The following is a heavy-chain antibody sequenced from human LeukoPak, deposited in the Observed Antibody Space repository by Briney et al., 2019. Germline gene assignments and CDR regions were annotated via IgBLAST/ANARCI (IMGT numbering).Heavy chain of an antibody. CDR2: INPNSGGT. V-gene: IGHV1-2*02. J-gene: IGHJ4*02. Sequence: ASVKVSCKASGYTFTGYYMHWVRQAPGQGLEWMGWINPNSGGTNYAQKSQGRVTMTRDTSISTAYMELSRLRSDDTAVYYCARAGRLDIVLMVYAILSFDYWGQGTLVTVSS. CDR3: ARAGRLDIVLMVYAILSFDY. D-gene: IGHD2-8*01. CDR1: GYTFTGYY.